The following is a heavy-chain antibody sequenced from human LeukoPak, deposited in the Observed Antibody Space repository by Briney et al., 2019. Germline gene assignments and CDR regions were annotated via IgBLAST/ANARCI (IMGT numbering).Heavy chain of an antibody. CDR3: ARDGGSYSDIAEYFQH. CDR1: GGSVSSGPYY. J-gene: IGHJ1*01. Sequence: NPSETLSLTCTVSGGSVSSGPYYWSWIRQPPGKGLEWIGYSYHSGNTNSNPSLKSRVTISVDRSKTQFPLKLSSVTAADTAVYYCARDGGSYSDIAEYFQHWGQGTLVTVSS. D-gene: IGHD4-17*01. CDR2: SYHSGNT. V-gene: IGHV4-61*01.